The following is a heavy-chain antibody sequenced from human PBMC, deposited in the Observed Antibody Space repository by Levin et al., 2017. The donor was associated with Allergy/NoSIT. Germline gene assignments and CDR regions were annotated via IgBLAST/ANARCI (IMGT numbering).Heavy chain of an antibody. J-gene: IGHJ4*02. V-gene: IGHV3-9*01. D-gene: IGHD3-16*01. CDR2: ISWDSSGK. Sequence: SLKISCAASGFTFNDWAMHWVRQTPGKGLEWVSAISWDSSGKGYAAFVRGRFTISRDNAKNSLYLQMDSLRAEDTALYYCVKGDYAFDHWGQGTLVTVSS. CDR1: GFTFNDWA. CDR3: VKGDYAFDH.